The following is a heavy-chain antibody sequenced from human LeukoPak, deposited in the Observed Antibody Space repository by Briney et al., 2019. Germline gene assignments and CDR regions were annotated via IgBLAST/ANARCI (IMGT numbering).Heavy chain of an antibody. CDR2: INTNTGNP. J-gene: IGHJ4*02. CDR1: GYTFSSYA. CDR3: ARSNNDGDYLGVGFDY. Sequence: ASVKVSCKASGYTFSSYAMNWVRQAPGQGLEWMGWINTNTGNPTDAQGFTGRFVFSLDTSVSTAYLQISSLQAEDTAVYYCARSNNDGDYLGVGFDYWGQGTLVTVSS. D-gene: IGHD4-17*01. V-gene: IGHV7-4-1*02.